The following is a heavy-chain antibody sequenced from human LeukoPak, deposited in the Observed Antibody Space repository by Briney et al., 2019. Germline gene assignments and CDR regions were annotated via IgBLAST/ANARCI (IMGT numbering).Heavy chain of an antibody. CDR2: ISSSGSTI. D-gene: IGHD3-10*01. J-gene: IGHJ4*02. Sequence: GRSLRLSCAASGFTFSSYEMNWVRQAPGKGLEWVSYISSSGSTIYYADSVKGRFTISRDNAKNSLYLQMNSLRAEDTAVYFCARGGVDYYGSGTYYLMYYFDNWGQGALVTVSS. CDR3: ARGGVDYYGSGTYYLMYYFDN. CDR1: GFTFSSYE. V-gene: IGHV3-48*03.